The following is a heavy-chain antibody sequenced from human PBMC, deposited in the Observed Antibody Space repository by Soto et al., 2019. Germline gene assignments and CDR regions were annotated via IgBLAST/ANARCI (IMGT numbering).Heavy chain of an antibody. Sequence: QVQLVQSGAELKKPGASVRVSCKTSGYTFADFYIHWVRQAPGQGFEWMGWMNPNTGGAVYAQKFLGRVAMTRDKSSSTAYMELSRLSSNDTAVYFCATSTYDDLWSGSFWGQGTLVTVSS. CDR1: GYTFADFY. V-gene: IGHV1-2*02. CDR3: ATSTYDDLWSGSF. J-gene: IGHJ4*02. CDR2: MNPNTGGA. D-gene: IGHD3-3*01.